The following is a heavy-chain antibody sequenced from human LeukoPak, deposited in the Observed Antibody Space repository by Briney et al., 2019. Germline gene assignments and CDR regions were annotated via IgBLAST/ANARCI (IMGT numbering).Heavy chain of an antibody. Sequence: GSSVKVSCKASGGTFSSYAISWVRQAPGQGLEWTGGIIPIFGTANYAQKFQGRVTITTDESTSTAYMELSSLRSEDTAVYYCASGTSTNSKPNYYYYMDVWGKGTTVAVSS. CDR2: IIPIFGTA. J-gene: IGHJ6*03. CDR3: ASGTSTNSKPNYYYYMDV. D-gene: IGHD2-2*01. CDR1: GGTFSSYA. V-gene: IGHV1-69*05.